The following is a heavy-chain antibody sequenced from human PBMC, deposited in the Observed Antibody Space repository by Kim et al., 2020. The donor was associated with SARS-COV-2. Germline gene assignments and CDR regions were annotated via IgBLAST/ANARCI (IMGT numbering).Heavy chain of an antibody. V-gene: IGHV1-2*06. CDR3: ARDGFRVDPTTRRDYYYYYGMDV. CDR2: INPNSGGT. D-gene: IGHD2-15*01. J-gene: IGHJ6*02. Sequence: ASVKVSCKASGYTFTGYYMHWVRQAPGQGLEWMGRINPNSGGTNYAQKFQGRVTMTRDTSISTAYMELSRLRSDDTAVYYCARDGFRVDPTTRRDYYYYYGMDVWGLETTVNVSS. CDR1: GYTFTGYY.